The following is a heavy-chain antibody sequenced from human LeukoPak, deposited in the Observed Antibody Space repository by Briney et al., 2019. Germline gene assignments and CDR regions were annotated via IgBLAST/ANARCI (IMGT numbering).Heavy chain of an antibody. Sequence: ASVKVSCTASGYTFTSYAMHWVRQAPGQRLEWMGWINAGNGNTKYSQKFQGRVTITRDTSASTAYMELSSLRSEDTAVYYCARLDILTGFDYWGQGTLVTVSS. D-gene: IGHD3-9*01. J-gene: IGHJ4*02. CDR2: INAGNGNT. V-gene: IGHV1-3*01. CDR1: GYTFTSYA. CDR3: ARLDILTGFDY.